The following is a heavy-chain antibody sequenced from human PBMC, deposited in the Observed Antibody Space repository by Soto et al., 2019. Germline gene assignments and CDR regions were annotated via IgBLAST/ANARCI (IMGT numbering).Heavy chain of an antibody. CDR2: INHSGST. CDR3: AGDKSTGTFDY. Sequence: SETLSLTCAVYGGSFSGYYWTWIRQPPGTGLEWIGEINHSGSTDYNPSLKSRVTISVDTSKNQFSLKLTSVTAADTAVYYCAGDKSTGTFDYWGQGTLVTVSS. CDR1: GGSFSGYY. D-gene: IGHD2-8*02. J-gene: IGHJ4*02. V-gene: IGHV4-34*01.